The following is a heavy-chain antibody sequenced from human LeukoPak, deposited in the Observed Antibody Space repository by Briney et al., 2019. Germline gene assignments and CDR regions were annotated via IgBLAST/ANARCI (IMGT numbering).Heavy chain of an antibody. V-gene: IGHV4-59*08. CDR3: ARHWGYNSVWPGHWYFDV. CDR2: VYYSGGT. J-gene: IGHJ2*01. Sequence: SETLSLTCPVSGGSISSYYWNWIRQPPGKGLEWIGHVYYSGGTNYNPSLKSRVTVSVDTSKIQIALKLTSVSAADTGVYDGARHWGYNSVWPGHWYFDVWGRGSQVTVSS. CDR1: GGSISSYY. D-gene: IGHD6-19*01.